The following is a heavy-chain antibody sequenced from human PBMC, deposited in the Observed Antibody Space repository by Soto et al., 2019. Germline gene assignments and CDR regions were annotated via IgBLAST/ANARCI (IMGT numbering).Heavy chain of an antibody. Sequence: QVQLQESGPGLVKPSETLSLTCTVSGGSITNYYCSWFRQPPGKGLEWIGYIQYNGYSAYNLSLKRRVNMSMDTSKTQFPLMLESVTATDTAVYYCARHGFGSLHGLVDVWGQGTTVIVSS. J-gene: IGHJ6*02. CDR1: GGSITNYY. CDR2: IQYNGYS. CDR3: ARHGFGSLHGLVDV. D-gene: IGHD3-10*01. V-gene: IGHV4-59*08.